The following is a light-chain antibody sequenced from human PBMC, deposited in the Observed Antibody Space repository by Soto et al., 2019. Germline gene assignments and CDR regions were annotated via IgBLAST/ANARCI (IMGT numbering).Light chain of an antibody. J-gene: IGKJ4*01. V-gene: IGKV3-20*01. CDR3: QQYGSAPRT. Sequence: EIVLTQSPGTLSLSPGERATLSCRASQSVSSSYLAWYQQKPGQAPRLLIYGAFSRATGTPDRFSGRGSGTDFTIAISRLEPEEVAVYYSQQYGSAPRTFGGGTKVEIK. CDR2: GAF. CDR1: QSVSSSY.